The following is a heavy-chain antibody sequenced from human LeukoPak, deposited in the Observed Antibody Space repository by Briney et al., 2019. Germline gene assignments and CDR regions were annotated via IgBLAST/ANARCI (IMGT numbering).Heavy chain of an antibody. CDR2: IYTSGST. CDR3: ARRLRWLQLDAFDI. Sequence: PSETLSLTCTVSGGSASSYYWSWIRQPPGKGLEWIGYIYTSGSTNYNPSLKSRVTISVDTSKNQFSLKLSSVTAADTAVYYCARRLRWLQLDAFDIWGQGAMVTVSS. J-gene: IGHJ3*02. D-gene: IGHD5-24*01. CDR1: GGSASSYY. V-gene: IGHV4-4*09.